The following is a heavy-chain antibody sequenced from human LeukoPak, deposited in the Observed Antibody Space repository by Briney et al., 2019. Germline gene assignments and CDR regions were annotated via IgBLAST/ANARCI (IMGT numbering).Heavy chain of an antibody. CDR3: ARDHKVYSSGWDDQSYYGMDV. Sequence: SGGSLRLSCSASGFTFSTYAMNWVRQAPGKGLECVSYISSSGSTIYYADSVKGRFTISRDNAKNSLYLQMNSLRAEDTAVYYCARDHKVYSSGWDDQSYYGMDVWGQGTTVTVSS. V-gene: IGHV3-48*03. CDR1: GFTFSTYA. J-gene: IGHJ6*02. D-gene: IGHD6-19*01. CDR2: ISSSGSTI.